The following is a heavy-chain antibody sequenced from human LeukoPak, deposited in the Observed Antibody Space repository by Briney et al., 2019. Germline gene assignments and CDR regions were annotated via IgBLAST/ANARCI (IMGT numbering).Heavy chain of an antibody. V-gene: IGHV4-39*01. J-gene: IGHJ5*02. CDR2: IYNSGST. Sequence: PSETLSLTCTVSGGSISSSNNYWGWIRQPPGKGLEWVGSIYNSGSTYYNPSLKSRVTISVDTSKNQFSLKLSSVTAADTAVYYCARRPARGWFDPWGQGTLVTVSS. D-gene: IGHD3-10*01. CDR3: ARRPARGWFDP. CDR1: GGSISSSNNY.